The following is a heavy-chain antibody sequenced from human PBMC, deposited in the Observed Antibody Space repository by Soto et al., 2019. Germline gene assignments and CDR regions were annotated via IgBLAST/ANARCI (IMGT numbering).Heavy chain of an antibody. CDR1: GFTFSTYA. J-gene: IGHJ5*02. V-gene: IGHV3-30-3*01. Sequence: QVQLVESGGGVVQPERSLRLSCAASGFTFSTYAMHWVRQAPGKGLEWVAVISYDGSNKYYAASVKGRFTISRDNSKKSMYRERKSLRAEDTAVYYCGGEESSPFETGLVDPWCQGTLVTVSS. D-gene: IGHD6-13*01. CDR3: GGEESSPFETGLVDP. CDR2: ISYDGSNK.